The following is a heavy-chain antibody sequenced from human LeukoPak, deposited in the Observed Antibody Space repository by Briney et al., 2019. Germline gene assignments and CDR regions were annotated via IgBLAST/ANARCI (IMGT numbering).Heavy chain of an antibody. D-gene: IGHD4-17*01. J-gene: IGHJ4*02. Sequence: SETLSLTCTVSGGSISSYYWNWIRQPPGKGLEWVGYIYYSGSTNYNPSLQNRGTISIDNSKKQISLNLSACTAADAAVYYRARGGPTYGDIYDYWGQGTLVTVSS. CDR3: ARGGPTYGDIYDY. CDR1: GGSISSYY. V-gene: IGHV4-59*01. CDR2: IYYSGST.